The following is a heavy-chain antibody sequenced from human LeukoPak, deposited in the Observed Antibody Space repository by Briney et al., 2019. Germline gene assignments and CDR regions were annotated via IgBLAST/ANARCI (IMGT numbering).Heavy chain of an antibody. CDR3: ARATPTLGFDY. V-gene: IGHV4-38-2*02. D-gene: IGHD2-15*01. J-gene: IGHJ4*02. Sequence: SETLSLTCTVSGYSISSGYYWGWIRQPPGKGLEWIANIYHSGLIYYNPSLKSRITISIDTSKNQFSLKLSSVTAADTAVYYCARATPTLGFDYWGQGTLVTVSS. CDR2: IYHSGLI. CDR1: GYSISSGYY.